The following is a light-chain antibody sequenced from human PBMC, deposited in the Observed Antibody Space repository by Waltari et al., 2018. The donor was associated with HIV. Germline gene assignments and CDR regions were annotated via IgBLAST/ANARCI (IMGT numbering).Light chain of an antibody. CDR2: KNN. CDR3: AAWDDSLNGVV. CDR1: SSNIGGRNY. V-gene: IGLV1-47*01. Sequence: QSVLTQSPSASGTPGQRVIISCSGSSSNIGGRNYVNWYQLLPGTAPKLPVYKNNPRPAGVPDRFSGAKSGTSASLAISGLRSEDEAEYYCAAWDDSLNGVVFGGGTKLTVL. J-gene: IGLJ2*01.